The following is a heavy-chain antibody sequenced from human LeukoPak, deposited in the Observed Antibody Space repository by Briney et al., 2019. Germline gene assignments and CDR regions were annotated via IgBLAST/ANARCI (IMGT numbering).Heavy chain of an antibody. CDR1: GFTFSSYV. D-gene: IGHD3-10*01. CDR2: ISGSGGST. Sequence: PGGSLRLSCAASGFTFSSYVMSWVRQAPGKGLEWVSAISGSGGSTYYADSVKGRFTISRDNSKNTLYLHMNSLRAEDTAVYYCAKAAVDHSGSYSPDYWGQGTLVTVSS. CDR3: AKAAVDHSGSYSPDY. J-gene: IGHJ4*02. V-gene: IGHV3-23*01.